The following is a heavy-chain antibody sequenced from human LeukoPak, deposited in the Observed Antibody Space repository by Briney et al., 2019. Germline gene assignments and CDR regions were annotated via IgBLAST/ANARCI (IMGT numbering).Heavy chain of an antibody. J-gene: IGHJ4*02. CDR3: AKDRNSKQWLGEFDY. CDR1: GFTFSSYA. D-gene: IGHD6-19*01. V-gene: IGHV3-30-3*01. CDR2: ISYDGSNK. Sequence: PGGSLRLSCAASGFTFSSYAMHWVRQAPGKGLEWVAVISYDGSNKYYADSVKGRFTISRDNSKNTLYLQMNSLRAEDTAVYYCAKDRNSKQWLGEFDYWGQGTLVTVSS.